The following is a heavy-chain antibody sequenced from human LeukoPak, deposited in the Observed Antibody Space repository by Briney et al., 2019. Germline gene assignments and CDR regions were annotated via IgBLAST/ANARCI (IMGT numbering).Heavy chain of an antibody. CDR2: ISGSGGST. CDR3: AKAGYCSSTSCYDYYYYGMDV. V-gene: IGHV3-23*01. J-gene: IGHJ6*02. CDR1: GFTFSSYA. Sequence: GGSLRLSCAASGFTFSSYAMSWVGQGPGNGLEGVSAISGSGGSTYYADSVKGRFTISRDNSKNTLYLQMNSLRAEGTAVYYCAKAGYCSSTSCYDYYYYGMDVWGQGTTVTVSS. D-gene: IGHD2-2*01.